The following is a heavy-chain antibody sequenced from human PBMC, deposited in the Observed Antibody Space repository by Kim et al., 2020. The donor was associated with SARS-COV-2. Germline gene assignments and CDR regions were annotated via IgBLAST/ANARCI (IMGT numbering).Heavy chain of an antibody. V-gene: IGHV3-23*01. D-gene: IGHD3-22*01. Sequence: GGSLRLSCAASGFTFSSYAMSWVRQAPGKGLEWVSAISGSGGSTYYADSVKGRFTISRDNSKNTLYLQMNSLRAEDTAVYYCAKVSTYYYDSSGYHRSGAFDYWGQGTLVTVSS. CDR3: AKVSTYYYDSSGYHRSGAFDY. CDR1: GFTFSSYA. CDR2: ISGSGGST. J-gene: IGHJ4*02.